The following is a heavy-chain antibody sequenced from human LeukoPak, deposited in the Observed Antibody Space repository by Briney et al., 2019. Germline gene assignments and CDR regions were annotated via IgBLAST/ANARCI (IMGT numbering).Heavy chain of an antibody. J-gene: IGHJ6*03. D-gene: IGHD4-11*01. Sequence: GRSLRLSCAASGFTFSDYGMHWVRQAPGKGLEWVAVIWHDGTNKYYTDSAMGRFTISRDNSKDTLYLQMNSLSVEDTAVYYCLKKATTGFDYYYYYMDVWGKGTTVTVSS. V-gene: IGHV3-33*06. CDR2: IWHDGTNK. CDR3: LKKATTGFDYYYYYMDV. CDR1: GFTFSDYG.